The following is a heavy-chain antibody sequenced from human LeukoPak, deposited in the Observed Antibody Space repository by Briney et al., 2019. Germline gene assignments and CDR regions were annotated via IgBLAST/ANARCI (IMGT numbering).Heavy chain of an antibody. J-gene: IGHJ4*02. CDR2: IYYSGST. D-gene: IGHD3-22*01. CDR1: GDSISSSSYY. CDR3: ARAALYDSSGYYYFDY. Sequence: SETLSLTCTVSGDSISSSSYYWAWLRQPPGKGLEWIATIYYSGSTYYNPSLKSRVTMSVDTSKNQFSLKLSSVTAADTAVYYCARAALYDSSGYYYFDYWGQGTLVTVSS. V-gene: IGHV4-39*07.